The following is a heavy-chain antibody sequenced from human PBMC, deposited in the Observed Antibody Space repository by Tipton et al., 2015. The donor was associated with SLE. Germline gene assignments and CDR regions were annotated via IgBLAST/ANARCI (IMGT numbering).Heavy chain of an antibody. CDR1: GASLSGGNYY. V-gene: IGHV4-39*07. J-gene: IGHJ6*03. Sequence: TLSLTCSVSGASLSGGNYYWGWIRQPPGKGLEWIANIYVGGSTYYNPSLKSRVTISSDTSKNQFSLKLSSVTAADTAVYYCAARTGDVLYYYYMDVWGKGTTVTVSS. CDR2: IYVGGST. D-gene: IGHD7-27*01. CDR3: AARTGDVLYYYYMDV.